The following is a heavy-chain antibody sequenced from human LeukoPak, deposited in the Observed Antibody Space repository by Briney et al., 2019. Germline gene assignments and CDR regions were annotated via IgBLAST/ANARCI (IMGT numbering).Heavy chain of an antibody. D-gene: IGHD3-3*01. CDR2: IKQDGTEK. V-gene: IGHV3-7*03. J-gene: IGHJ3*02. Sequence: PGGSLRLSCAASGFTSSSYWMSWVRQAPGKGLEWVANIKQDGTEKNYVDSVKGRFTISRDNAKNSLYLQMNSLRAEDTAVYYCATLGGKHAFWSGSYIKEAFDIWGQGTMVTVSS. CDR1: GFTSSSYW. CDR3: ATLGGKHAFWSGSYIKEAFDI.